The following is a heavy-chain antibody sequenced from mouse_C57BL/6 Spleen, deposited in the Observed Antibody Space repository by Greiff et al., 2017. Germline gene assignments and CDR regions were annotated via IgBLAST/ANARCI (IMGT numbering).Heavy chain of an antibody. CDR2: INYDGSST. Sequence: EVQLVESEGGLVQPGSSMKLSCTASGFTFSDYYMAWVRQVPEKGLEWVANINYDGSSTYYLDSLKSRFIISRDKAKNILYLQMSSLKSEDTATYYCARTSNWDTIDYWGQGTTLTVSS. CDR3: ARTSNWDTIDY. CDR1: GFTFSDYY. D-gene: IGHD4-1*01. V-gene: IGHV5-16*01. J-gene: IGHJ2*01.